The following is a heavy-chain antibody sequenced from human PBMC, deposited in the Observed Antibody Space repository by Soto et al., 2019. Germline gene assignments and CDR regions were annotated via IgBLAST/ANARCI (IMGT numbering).Heavy chain of an antibody. CDR3: ARHSAYYDGSGSYYSPYYYGMDV. CDR2: IYYSGST. V-gene: IGHV4-39*01. J-gene: IGHJ6*02. Sequence: SETLSLTCTVSGGSISSSSYYWGWIRQPPGKGLEWIGSIYYSGSTYYNPSLKSRVTISVDTSKNQFSLKLSSVTAADTAVYYCARHSAYYDGSGSYYSPYYYGMDVWGQATTVT. CDR1: GGSISSSSYY. D-gene: IGHD3-10*01.